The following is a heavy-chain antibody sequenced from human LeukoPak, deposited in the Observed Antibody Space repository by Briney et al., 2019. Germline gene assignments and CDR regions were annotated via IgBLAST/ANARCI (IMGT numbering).Heavy chain of an antibody. D-gene: IGHD4-17*01. J-gene: IGHJ3*02. Sequence: GGSLRLSCAASGFTFSSYGMHWVRQAPGKGLEWVAVIWYDGSNKYYADSVKGRFTISRDNSKNTLYLQMNSLRAEDTAVYYCARVDYVYAFDIWGQGTMVTVSS. CDR3: ARVDYVYAFDI. CDR1: GFTFSSYG. CDR2: IWYDGSNK. V-gene: IGHV3-33*01.